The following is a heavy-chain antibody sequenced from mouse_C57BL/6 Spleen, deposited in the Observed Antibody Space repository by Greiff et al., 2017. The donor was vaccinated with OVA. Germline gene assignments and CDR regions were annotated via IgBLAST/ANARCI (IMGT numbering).Heavy chain of an antibody. CDR2: IYPRDGST. D-gene: IGHD1-1*01. Sequence: VKLMESGPELVKPGASVKLSCKASGYTFTSYDINWVKQRPGQGLEWIGWIYPRDGSTKYNEKFKGKATLTVDTSSSTAYMELHSLTSEDSAVYFCASFYGSSPMDYWGQGTSVTVSS. J-gene: IGHJ4*01. CDR3: ASFYGSSPMDY. CDR1: GYTFTSYD. V-gene: IGHV1-85*01.